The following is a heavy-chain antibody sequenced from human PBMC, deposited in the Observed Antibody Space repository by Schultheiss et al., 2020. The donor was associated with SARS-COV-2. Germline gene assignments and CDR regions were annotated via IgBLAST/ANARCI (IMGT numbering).Heavy chain of an antibody. CDR1: GYTFTGYY. J-gene: IGHJ6*02. CDR2: IIPILGSP. Sequence: SVKVSCKASGYTFTGYYMHWVRQAPGRGLEWLGGIIPILGSPNYAQNFQGRVTIIADESTSTAYMELSRLRSDDTAVYYCARGRDPYYTYGMAVWGQGTTVTVSS. D-gene: IGHD5-24*01. CDR3: ARGRDPYYTYGMAV. V-gene: IGHV1-69*13.